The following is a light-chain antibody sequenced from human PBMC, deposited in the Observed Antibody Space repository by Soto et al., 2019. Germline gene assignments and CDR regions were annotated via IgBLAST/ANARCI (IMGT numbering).Light chain of an antibody. CDR1: SSNIGNNY. V-gene: IGLV1-51*01. CDR2: DNN. Sequence: QSVLTQPPSVSAAPGQKVTISCSGSSSNIGNNYVSWYRQLPGTAPKLLIYDNNKRPSGIPDRFSGSKSGTSATLGITGLQTGDEADYHCGTWDSSLSALWVFGGGTKVTVL. J-gene: IGLJ3*02. CDR3: GTWDSSLSALWV.